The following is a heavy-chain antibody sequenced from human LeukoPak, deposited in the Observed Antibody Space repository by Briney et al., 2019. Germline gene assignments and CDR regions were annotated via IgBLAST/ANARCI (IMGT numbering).Heavy chain of an antibody. Sequence: GGSLRLSCAASGFTFSSYGIHWVRQAPGKGLEWVAVVSSDGSIKYCADSVKGRFTISRDTSKNTVYLQMNSLGAEDTAFYYCARGYSSSWLGYFDYWGQGTLVTVSS. J-gene: IGHJ4*02. D-gene: IGHD6-13*01. CDR3: ARGYSSSWLGYFDY. CDR1: GFTFSSYG. V-gene: IGHV3-30*03. CDR2: VSSDGSIK.